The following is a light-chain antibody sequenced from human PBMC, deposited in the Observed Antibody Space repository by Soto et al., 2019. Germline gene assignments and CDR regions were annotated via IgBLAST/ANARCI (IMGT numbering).Light chain of an antibody. CDR1: QSVSSSY. CDR3: QQYGSSQWT. J-gene: IGKJ1*01. Sequence: TVLAQSPGTLSLSPAERATLSCRSSQSVSSSYLAWYQQKPGQAPRLLIYGASSRATGIPDRFSGSGSGTDFTLTISRLEPEDFAVYYCQQYGSSQWTFGQGTKVDIK. CDR2: GAS. V-gene: IGKV3-20*01.